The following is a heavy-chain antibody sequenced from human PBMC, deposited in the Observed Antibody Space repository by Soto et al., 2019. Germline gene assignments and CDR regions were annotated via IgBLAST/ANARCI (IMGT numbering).Heavy chain of an antibody. J-gene: IGHJ6*02. D-gene: IGHD5-18*01. CDR3: ARPLYSYGPMDV. CDR2: SYNSGNT. CDR1: GGSISSYY. V-gene: IGHV4-59*01. Sequence: SETLSLTCTVSGGSISSYYWNWIRQPPGKGLEWIGYSYNSGNTNYNPSLRSRVTISVDTSKNQFSLKLTSVTAADTAVYYCARPLYSYGPMDVWGQGTTVTVSS.